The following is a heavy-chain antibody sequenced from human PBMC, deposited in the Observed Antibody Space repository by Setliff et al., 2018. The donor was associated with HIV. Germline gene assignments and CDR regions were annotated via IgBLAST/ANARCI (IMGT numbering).Heavy chain of an antibody. V-gene: IGHV3-21*01. J-gene: IGHJ4*02. CDR3: ARGVAAAGTDY. CDR1: GFTFSGYA. CDR2: ISYSTGYI. D-gene: IGHD6-13*01. Sequence: GGSLRLSCAASGFTFSGYAMNWVRQAPGKGLEWVSFISYSTGYIYYADSVKGRFTISRDNAKSSLYLQMNSLRAEDTAVYYCARGVAAAGTDYWGQGTLVTVSS.